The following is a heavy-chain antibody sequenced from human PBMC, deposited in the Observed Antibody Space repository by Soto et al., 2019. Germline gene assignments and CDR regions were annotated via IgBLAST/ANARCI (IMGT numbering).Heavy chain of an antibody. D-gene: IGHD2-2*01. CDR3: ARGGIVVVPAAARCFDP. CDR1: GGSFSGYY. CDR2: INHSGST. J-gene: IGHJ5*02. V-gene: IGHV4-34*01. Sequence: QVQLQQWGAGLLKPSETLSLTCAVYGGSFSGYYWSWSRQPPGKGREWIGEINHSGSTNYNPSLKGRVTISVDTSKNQFSLKLSSVTAADTAGYYCARGGIVVVPAAARCFDPWGQGNLVTVCS.